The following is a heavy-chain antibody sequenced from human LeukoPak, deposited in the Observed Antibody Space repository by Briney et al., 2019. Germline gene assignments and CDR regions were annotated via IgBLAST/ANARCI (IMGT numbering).Heavy chain of an antibody. V-gene: IGHV3-7*03. Sequence: GGSLRLSCAASEFSFSLFWMNWVRQAPGKGLEWVANIKQDGSEMHYVDSVKGRFTISRDNARNLLYLQMNSLRAVDTAVYYCASSYAHWGQGTLVIVSP. CDR1: EFSFSLFW. CDR3: ASSYAH. J-gene: IGHJ1*01. D-gene: IGHD2-2*01. CDR2: IKQDGSEM.